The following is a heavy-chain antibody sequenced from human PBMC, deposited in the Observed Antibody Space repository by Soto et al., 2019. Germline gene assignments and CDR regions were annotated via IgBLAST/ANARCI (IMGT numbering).Heavy chain of an antibody. CDR1: GFTFSSYA. D-gene: IGHD4-17*01. V-gene: IGHV3-23*01. J-gene: IGHJ2*01. CDR2: ISGSGGST. Sequence: GGSLRLSCAASGFTFSSYAMSWVRQAPEKGLEWVSAISGSGGSTYYADSVKGRFTISRDNSKNTLYLQMNSLRAEDTAVYYCAKVADSVTTAYWYFDLWGRGTLVTV. CDR3: AKVADSVTTAYWYFDL.